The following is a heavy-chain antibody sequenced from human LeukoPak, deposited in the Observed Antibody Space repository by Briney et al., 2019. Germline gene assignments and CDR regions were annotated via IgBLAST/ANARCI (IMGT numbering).Heavy chain of an antibody. J-gene: IGHJ5*02. CDR3: ARDLGGGSCHSACWCDP. CDR2: IIPILGIA. D-gene: IGHD2-15*01. V-gene: IGHV1-69*04. Sequence: ASVKVSCKASGGTFSSYTISWVRQAPGQGLEWMGRIIPILGIANYAQKFQGRVTITADKSTSTAYMELSSLRSEDTAVYYCARDLGGGSCHSACWCDPWGQRTLVSVSS. CDR1: GGTFSSYT.